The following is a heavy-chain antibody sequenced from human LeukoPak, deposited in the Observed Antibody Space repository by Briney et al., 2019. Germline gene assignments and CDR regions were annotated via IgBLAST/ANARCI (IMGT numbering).Heavy chain of an antibody. CDR1: GGSISDSSYY. CDR2: IYYTGSA. D-gene: IGHD4-23*01. V-gene: IGHV4-39*01. CDR3: TSLRNGWELTD. Sequence: PSETLSLTCSVSGGSISDSSYYWGWIRQPPGKGLESIGRIYYTGSAHYNPFLKSRVTISIDTSRDQFSLKLSSVTAADTAVYYCTSLRNGWELTDWGQGTLVTVSS. J-gene: IGHJ4*02.